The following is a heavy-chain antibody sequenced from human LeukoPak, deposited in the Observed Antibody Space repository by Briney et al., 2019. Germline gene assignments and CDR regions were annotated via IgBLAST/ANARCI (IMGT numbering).Heavy chain of an antibody. CDR2: MYYSGST. CDR3: ATYDQQLAFDN. Sequence: PSETLSLTCTVSGGSISSSSYYWGWIRQPPGKGLEWIGSMYYSGSTYYNPSLKSRVTMSVDTSKKQFSLKLNSVTAADTAVYYCATYDQQLAFDNWGQGILVAVSS. D-gene: IGHD6-13*01. V-gene: IGHV4-39*07. CDR1: GGSISSSSYY. J-gene: IGHJ4*02.